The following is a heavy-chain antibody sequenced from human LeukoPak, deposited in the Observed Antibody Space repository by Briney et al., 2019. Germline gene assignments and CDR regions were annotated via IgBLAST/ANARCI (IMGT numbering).Heavy chain of an antibody. Sequence: GGSLRLSCAASGFTFSSYAMSWVRQAQGKGLDWVSAISGSGGSTYYADSVKGRFTISRDNSKNTLYLQMNSLRAEDTAVYYCAKTGNDFWSAYNYWGQGTLVTVSS. V-gene: IGHV3-23*01. J-gene: IGHJ4*02. CDR1: GFTFSSYA. CDR2: ISGSGGST. CDR3: AKTGNDFWSAYNY. D-gene: IGHD3-3*01.